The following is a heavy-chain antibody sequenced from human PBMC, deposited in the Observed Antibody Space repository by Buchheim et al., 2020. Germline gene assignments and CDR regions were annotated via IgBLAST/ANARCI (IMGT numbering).Heavy chain of an antibody. CDR1: GYNFFGSG. CDR2: ISPYNGAT. CDR3: ARDTGYSNHNFDY. V-gene: IGHV1-18*03. J-gene: IGHJ4*02. Sequence: QVQLVQSRLQVMKPGASVKVSCKASGYNFFGSGIHWVRQAPGQGLEWMGWISPYNGATKYAPNVRDRVTMTTDTSPTTAYMELRSLRSEDVAVYYCARDTGYSNHNFDYWGQGTL. D-gene: IGHD3-22*01.